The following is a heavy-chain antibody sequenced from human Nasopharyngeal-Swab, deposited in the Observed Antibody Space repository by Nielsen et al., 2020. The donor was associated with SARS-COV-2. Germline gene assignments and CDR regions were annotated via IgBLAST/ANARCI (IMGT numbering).Heavy chain of an antibody. D-gene: IGHD3-3*01. CDR3: ARGKLQFLDAPNYYYGMDV. CDR2: INWNGGST. V-gene: IGHV3-20*01. J-gene: IGHJ6*02. CDR1: GFTFDDYG. Sequence: GESLKISCAASGFTFDDYGMSWVRQAPGKGLEWVSGINWNGGSTGYADSVKGRFTISRDNAKNSLYLQMNSLRAEDTALYHCARGKLQFLDAPNYYYGMDVWGQGTTVTVSS.